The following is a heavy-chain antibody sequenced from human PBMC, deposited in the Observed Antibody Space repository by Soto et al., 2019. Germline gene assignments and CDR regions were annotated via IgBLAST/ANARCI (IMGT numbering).Heavy chain of an antibody. D-gene: IGHD3-3*01. V-gene: IGHV3-23*01. CDR1: GFTFSSYA. CDR2: ISSSGGST. CDR3: AKDRRTYDFWSGYYDAFDI. J-gene: IGHJ3*02. Sequence: PWRSLRLSCAASGFTFSSYAMSWVSQATGKGLEWVSAISSSGGSTYYADSVKGRFTISRDNSKNTLYLQMNSLRAEDTAVYYCAKDRRTYDFWSGYYDAFDIWGQGTMVTVSS.